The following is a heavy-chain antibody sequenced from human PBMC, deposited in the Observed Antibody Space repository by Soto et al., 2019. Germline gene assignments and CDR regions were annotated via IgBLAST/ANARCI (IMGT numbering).Heavy chain of an antibody. CDR3: ARELRPLTIGELLQQKIDS. Sequence: GGSLRLSCAASRFTFSNYAMHWVRQAPDKGLDWVAVISDDGNKKNIADSVKGRFTISRDNSKNTLYLQMKSLRAEDTAVYYCARELRPLTIGELLQQKIDSWGQGTLVTVYS. CDR2: ISDDGNKK. J-gene: IGHJ4*02. CDR1: RFTFSNYA. V-gene: IGHV3-30-3*01. D-gene: IGHD3-10*01.